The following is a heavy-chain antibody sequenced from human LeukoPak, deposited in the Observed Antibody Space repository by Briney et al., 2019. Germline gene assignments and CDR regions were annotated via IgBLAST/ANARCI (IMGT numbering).Heavy chain of an antibody. Sequence: PGGSLRLSCAASGFTFSSYSMNWVRQAPGKGLEWVSSISSSSSYIYYADSVKGRFTISRDNAKNSLYLQMNSLRAEDTAVYYCARAFRPASDPHDFYDFWGRGTTVTVSS. J-gene: IGHJ3*01. CDR3: ARAFRPASDPHDFYDF. D-gene: IGHD3-3*01. V-gene: IGHV3-21*01. CDR2: ISSSSSYI. CDR1: GFTFSSYS.